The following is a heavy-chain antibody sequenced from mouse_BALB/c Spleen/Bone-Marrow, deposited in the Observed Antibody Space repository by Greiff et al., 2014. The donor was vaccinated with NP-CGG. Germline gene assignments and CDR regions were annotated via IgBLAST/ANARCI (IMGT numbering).Heavy chain of an antibody. CDR2: IRNKANGYTT. J-gene: IGHJ2*01. CDR1: GFTFTDYY. V-gene: IGHV7-3*02. Sequence: EVKLVESGGGLVQPGGSLRLSCATSGFTFTDYYVSWVRQPPGKALEWLTFIRNKANGYTTEYSASVKGRFTISRDNSQSILYLQMNTLRAEDSATYYCARDMGLLRFDYWGQGTTLTVSS. CDR3: ARDMGLLRFDY. D-gene: IGHD2-3*01.